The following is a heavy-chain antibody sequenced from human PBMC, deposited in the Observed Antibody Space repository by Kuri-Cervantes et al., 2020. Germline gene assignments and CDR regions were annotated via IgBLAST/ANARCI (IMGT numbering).Heavy chain of an antibody. CDR2: IVVGSGNT. Sequence: SVKVSCKASGFTFTSSAVQWVRQARGQRLEWIGWIVVGSGNTNYAQKFQGRVTITADESTSTAYMELSSLRSEDTAVYYCARGRSRQLDDAFDIWGQGTMVTVSS. V-gene: IGHV1-58*01. CDR3: ARGRSRQLDDAFDI. D-gene: IGHD6-6*01. J-gene: IGHJ3*02. CDR1: GFTFTSSA.